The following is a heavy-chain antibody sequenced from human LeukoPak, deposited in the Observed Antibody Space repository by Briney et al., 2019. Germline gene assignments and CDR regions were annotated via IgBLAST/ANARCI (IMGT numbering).Heavy chain of an antibody. V-gene: IGHV4-34*01. CDR2: ISHSGST. CDR3: ARGSYYDSSGYIDPNYYYGMDV. D-gene: IGHD3-22*01. Sequence: FTSYYIHWIRQPPGKGLEWIGEISHSGSTNYNPSLKSRVTISVDTSRNQFSLKLSSVTAADTAVYYCARGSYYDSSGYIDPNYYYGMDVWGQGTTVTVSS. CDR1: FTSYY. J-gene: IGHJ6*02.